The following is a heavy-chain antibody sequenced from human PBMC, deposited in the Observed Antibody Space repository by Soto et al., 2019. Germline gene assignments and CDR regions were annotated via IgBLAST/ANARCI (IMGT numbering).Heavy chain of an antibody. V-gene: IGHV3-23*01. CDR1: GFIFGNYV. D-gene: IGHD1-26*01. CDR3: AKRPRALLTFDY. J-gene: IGHJ4*02. CDR2: ISDSGGTS. Sequence: GGSLRLSYAASGFIFGNYVRSWVRQAPGKGLEWVSSISDSGGTSYYADSVKGRFTISRDNSKNTLYLQMNSLRAEDTAIYYCAKRPRALLTFDYWGQGTLVTVSS.